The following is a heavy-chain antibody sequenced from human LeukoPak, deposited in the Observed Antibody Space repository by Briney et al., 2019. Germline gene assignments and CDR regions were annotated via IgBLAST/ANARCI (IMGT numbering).Heavy chain of an antibody. J-gene: IGHJ4*02. CDR1: GYSISSGYY. V-gene: IGHV4-38-2*02. D-gene: IGHD3-22*01. Sequence: KTSETLSLTCTVSGYSISSGYYWGWIRQPPGKGLEWIGSIYHSGSTYYNPSLKSRVTISVDTSKSQFSLKLSSVTAADTAVYYCARDGNYYDSSGYVDYWGQGTLVTVSS. CDR3: ARDGNYYDSSGYVDY. CDR2: IYHSGST.